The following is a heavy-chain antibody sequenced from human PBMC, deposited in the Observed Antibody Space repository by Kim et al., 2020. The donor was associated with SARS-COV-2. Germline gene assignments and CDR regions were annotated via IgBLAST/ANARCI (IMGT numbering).Heavy chain of an antibody. CDR2: IYTSGTA. CDR1: GASISHYY. D-gene: IGHD3-3*01. J-gene: IGHJ5*02. Sequence: SETLSLTCTVSGASISHYYLTWLRQPAGKGLEWIGRIYTSGTANYNPSLKSRVTMSVDTSKNQFSLNLTSVTAADTAIYYCARAPWNGYQNWVDPWGQGT. CDR3: ARAPWNGYQNWVDP. V-gene: IGHV4-4*07.